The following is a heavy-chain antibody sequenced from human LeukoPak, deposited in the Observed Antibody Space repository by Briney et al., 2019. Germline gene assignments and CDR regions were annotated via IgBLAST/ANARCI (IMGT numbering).Heavy chain of an antibody. CDR2: IYYSGST. J-gene: IGHJ5*02. CDR1: GGSISSHY. Sequence: PSETLSLTCTVSGGSISSHYWNWIRQPPGQGLEWIGYIYYSGSTNYNPSLKSRVTISVDTSKSQFSLTLSSVTAADTAVYYCARRAEMTALGLGNWFDPWGQGILVIVSS. D-gene: IGHD2-21*02. CDR3: ARRAEMTALGLGNWFDP. V-gene: IGHV4-59*11.